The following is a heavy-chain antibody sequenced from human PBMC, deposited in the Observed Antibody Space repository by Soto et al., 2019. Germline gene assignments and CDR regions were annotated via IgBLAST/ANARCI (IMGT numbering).Heavy chain of an antibody. Sequence: QVQMVQSGAEVKKPGTSVKVSCKASGYAFINYAVTWVRQAPGEGLEWMGWISPSNDNSNSAQKFQDRVTMSTATSSNTAYIERRLLTSDDTAVYSCSRECGNTGTSDYWGQGTLVTVSS. CDR1: GYAFINYA. CDR2: ISPSNDNS. D-gene: IGHD1-7*01. J-gene: IGHJ4*02. CDR3: SRECGNTGTSDY. V-gene: IGHV1-18*01.